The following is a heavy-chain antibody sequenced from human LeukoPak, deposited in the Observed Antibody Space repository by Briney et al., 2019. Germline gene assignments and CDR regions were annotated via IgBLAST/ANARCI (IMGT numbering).Heavy chain of an antibody. Sequence: SETLSLTRTVSGGSISSIVYYWGWIRQPPGKGLEWIGTIYYSGSTYYNPSLKSRVTLSVDTSKNQFSLNLSSVTAADTALYYCARFRDGRLFLDYWGQGTLVTVSS. CDR1: GGSISSIVYY. CDR2: IYYSGST. D-gene: IGHD5-24*01. CDR3: ARFRDGRLFLDY. V-gene: IGHV4-39*01. J-gene: IGHJ4*02.